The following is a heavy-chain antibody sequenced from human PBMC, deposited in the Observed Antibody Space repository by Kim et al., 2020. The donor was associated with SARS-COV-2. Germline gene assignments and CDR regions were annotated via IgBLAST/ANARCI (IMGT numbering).Heavy chain of an antibody. CDR2: GST. V-gene: IGHV3-53*01. J-gene: IGHJ4*02. Sequence: GSTYYADSVKGRFTISRDNSKNTRYLQMNSLRAEDTAVYYCARDSPLGDNWGQGTLVTVSS. CDR3: ARDSPLGDN. D-gene: IGHD3-16*01.